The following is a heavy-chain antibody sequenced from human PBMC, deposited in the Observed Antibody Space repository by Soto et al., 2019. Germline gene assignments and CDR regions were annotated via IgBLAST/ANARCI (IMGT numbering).Heavy chain of an antibody. D-gene: IGHD4-4*01. CDR3: ARIRLIGGTVNYYYYYLDV. CDR2: VYWDDEK. V-gene: IGHV2-5*02. CDR1: GFSLSTSGVG. J-gene: IGHJ6*03. Sequence: SGPTLVNPTQTLTLTCTCSGFSLSTSGVGVGWIRQPPGKALEWLALVYWDDEKCYSTSLKSRLTITKDTSKSQVLLTMTNMDPVDTATYYCARIRLIGGTVNYYYYYLDVWGKGTTVTVSS.